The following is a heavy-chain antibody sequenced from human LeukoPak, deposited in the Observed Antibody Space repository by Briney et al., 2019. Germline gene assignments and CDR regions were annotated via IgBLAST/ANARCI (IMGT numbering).Heavy chain of an antibody. Sequence: GGSLRLSSAASGFSLRTDAMSWVRQAPGKGLEWVSGISGSGGSTYYADSAKGRFTISRDNSKNTLSLQVSSLRTEDTAVYYCAKYRYSYAFEYSDSWGQGTLVTVSS. CDR3: AKYRYSYAFEYSDS. CDR1: GFSLRTDA. D-gene: IGHD5-18*01. CDR2: ISGSGGST. J-gene: IGHJ4*02. V-gene: IGHV3-23*01.